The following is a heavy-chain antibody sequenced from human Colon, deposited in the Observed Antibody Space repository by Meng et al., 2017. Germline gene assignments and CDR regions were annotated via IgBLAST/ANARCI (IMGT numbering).Heavy chain of an antibody. Sequence: SQTLSLTCTVSRDSISSDYWNCIRPPPGKGLEWIGYIDYSGSTINNSTLQSRITIPVDTSKDQFSLKVTSVTAAATAIYFCARTMYREAGAFDVWGQGTMVTVSS. D-gene: IGHD3-10*02. CDR3: ARTMYREAGAFDV. V-gene: IGHV4-59*01. CDR1: RDSISSDY. J-gene: IGHJ3*01. CDR2: IDYSGST.